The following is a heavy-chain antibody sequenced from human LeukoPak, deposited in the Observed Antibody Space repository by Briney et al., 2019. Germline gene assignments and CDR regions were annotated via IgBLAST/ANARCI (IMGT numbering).Heavy chain of an antibody. J-gene: IGHJ4*02. CDR2: ISSSSSYI. V-gene: IGHV3-21*01. Sequence: GGSLRLSCAASGFTFSGYSMNWVRQAPGKGLEWVSSISSSSSYIYYADSVKGRFTISRDNAKNSLYLQMNSLRAEDTAVYYCARGDPYDSSGYYIDYWGQGTLVTVSS. CDR3: ARGDPYDSSGYYIDY. D-gene: IGHD3-22*01. CDR1: GFTFSGYS.